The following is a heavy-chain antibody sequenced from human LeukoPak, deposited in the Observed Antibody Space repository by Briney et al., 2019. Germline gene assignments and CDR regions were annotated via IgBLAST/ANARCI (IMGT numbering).Heavy chain of an antibody. J-gene: IGHJ4*02. V-gene: IGHV5-51*01. CDR1: GYSISNDW. CDR2: IYPSDSDI. D-gene: IGHD1-26*01. Sequence: GESLKISCKGSGYSISNDWIGWGRPMPGEGLEWVGVIYPSDSDIRYSPSFEGQVTISTDKSISTAYLQWSSLKASDTGIYYCARRPRGNYLFQYWGQGTLVTVSS. CDR3: ARRPRGNYLFQY.